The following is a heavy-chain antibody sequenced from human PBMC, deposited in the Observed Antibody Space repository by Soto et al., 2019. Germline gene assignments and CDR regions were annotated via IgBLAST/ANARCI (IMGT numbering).Heavy chain of an antibody. Sequence: EWIGYIYYSGSTNYNPSLKSRVTISVDTSKNQFSLKLSSVTAADTAVYYCARGGSYLEYFVFWSCYQPGYHMYVCGKGTSVIVSS. CDR2: IYYSGST. J-gene: IGHJ6*03. V-gene: IGHV4-59*09. D-gene: IGHD3-3*01. CDR3: ARGGSYLEYFVFWSCYQPGYHMYV.